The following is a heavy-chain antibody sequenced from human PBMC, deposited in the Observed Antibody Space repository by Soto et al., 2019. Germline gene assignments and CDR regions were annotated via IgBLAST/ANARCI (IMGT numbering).Heavy chain of an antibody. D-gene: IGHD2-8*01. CDR2: TYYRSNWYT. Sequence: PSQXLSLTCSISGDSVSPNSPTWNWIRQSPSRGLEWLGRTYYRSNWYTDYAVSVKGRITISPDTSNNQLSLQLNYVTPDDTAVYYCARLIGNSWLDSWGQGTLVTVSS. CDR3: ARLIGNSWLDS. V-gene: IGHV6-1*01. CDR1: GDSVSPNSPT. J-gene: IGHJ5*01.